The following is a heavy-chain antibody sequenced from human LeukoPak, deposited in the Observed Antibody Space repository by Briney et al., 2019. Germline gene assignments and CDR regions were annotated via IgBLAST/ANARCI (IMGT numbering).Heavy chain of an antibody. Sequence: PGGSLRLSCAASGFTVSSNYMSWVRQAPGKGLEWVSVIYSGGSTYYADSVKGRFTISRDKYKNTQYLQMNSLRAEDTAVYYCARVRCGSGSPFVDYWGQGTLVAVSS. D-gene: IGHD3-10*01. CDR2: IYSGGST. J-gene: IGHJ4*02. V-gene: IGHV3-66*01. CDR1: GFTVSSNY. CDR3: ARVRCGSGSPFVDY.